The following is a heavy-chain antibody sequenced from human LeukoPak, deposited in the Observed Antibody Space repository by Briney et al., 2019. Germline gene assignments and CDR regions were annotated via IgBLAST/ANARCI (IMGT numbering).Heavy chain of an antibody. CDR1: GGSFSGYY. CDR2: INHSGST. CDR3: VGEKRSAVRDHYYGMDV. D-gene: IGHD3-16*01. V-gene: IGHV4-34*01. J-gene: IGHJ6*02. Sequence: SETLSLTCAVYGGSFSGYYWSWIRQPPGKGLEWIGEINHSGSTNYNPSLKSRVTISVDTSKNQFSLKLSSVTAADTAVYYCVGEKRSAVRDHYYGMDVWGQGTTVTVSS.